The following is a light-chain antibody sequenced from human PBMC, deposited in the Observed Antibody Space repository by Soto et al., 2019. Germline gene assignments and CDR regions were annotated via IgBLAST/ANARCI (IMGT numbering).Light chain of an antibody. V-gene: IGKV1-27*01. CDR3: QKYNSAPLT. CDR1: QGIAPY. J-gene: IGKJ4*01. Sequence: DVQMTQSPSSLSAFVGDRVTITCRASQGIAPYLAWFQQKPGKVPKLLIYATATLQSGVPSRFSGSGSGTDFTLTINCLQPEDVGTYYCQKYNSAPLTFGGGTKVEIE. CDR2: ATA.